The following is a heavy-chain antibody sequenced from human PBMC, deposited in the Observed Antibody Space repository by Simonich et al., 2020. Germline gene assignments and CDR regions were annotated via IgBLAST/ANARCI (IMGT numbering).Heavy chain of an antibody. J-gene: IGHJ5*02. CDR2: MNPTSGKT. CDR3: ARSRYCTNGVCYNWFDP. D-gene: IGHD2-8*01. Sequence: QVQLVQSGAEVKKPGASVKVSCKASGYTLTSYDINWVRQDTGQGVEWMGWMNPTSGKTGDAQKFQGRVTITRNTAISTAYMELSSLISEDTAVYYCARSRYCTNGVCYNWFDPWGQGTLVTVSS. CDR1: GYTLTSYD. V-gene: IGHV1-8*03.